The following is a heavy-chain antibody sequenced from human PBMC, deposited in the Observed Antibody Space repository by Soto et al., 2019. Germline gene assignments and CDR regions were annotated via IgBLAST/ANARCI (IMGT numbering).Heavy chain of an antibody. J-gene: IGHJ6*02. D-gene: IGHD4-17*01. V-gene: IGHV4-59*01. CDR1: GGSISSDY. Sequence: SETLSLTCTVSGGSISSDYWSWIRQPPGKGLEWIGYIYYSGSTNYNPSLKSRVTISVDTSKNQFSLKLSSVTAADTAVYYCAREQLSYGGTFYYYYGMDVWGQGTTVTVSS. CDR2: IYYSGST. CDR3: AREQLSYGGTFYYYYGMDV.